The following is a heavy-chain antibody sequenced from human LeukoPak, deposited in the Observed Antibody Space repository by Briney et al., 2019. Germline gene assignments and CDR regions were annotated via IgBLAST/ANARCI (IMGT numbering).Heavy chain of an antibody. CDR2: INLSRST. Sequence: SETLSLTCAVHGGSFSGYYWSWVRQTPGKGVERVGEINLSRSTNYNPSLTSRVTISVATSTTQFSLKLSSVTAAYTAVYYCARVARDADTAMVLAFDYWGQGTLVTVSS. V-gene: IGHV4-34*01. CDR3: ARVARDADTAMVLAFDY. J-gene: IGHJ4*02. D-gene: IGHD5-18*01. CDR1: GGSFSGYY.